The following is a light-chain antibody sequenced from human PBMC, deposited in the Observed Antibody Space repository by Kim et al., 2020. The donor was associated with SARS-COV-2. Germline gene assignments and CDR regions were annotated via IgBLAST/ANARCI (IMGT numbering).Light chain of an antibody. Sequence: EIVLTQSPATLSLSPGGRATLSCRASQSVSTYLAWYQQKPGQAPRLLIYGASNRATGIPARFSGSGSGTDFTLTISSLEPEDFAVYYCQQRSNWLYTFGQGTKVEIK. V-gene: IGKV3-11*01. J-gene: IGKJ2*01. CDR3: QQRSNWLYT. CDR2: GAS. CDR1: QSVSTY.